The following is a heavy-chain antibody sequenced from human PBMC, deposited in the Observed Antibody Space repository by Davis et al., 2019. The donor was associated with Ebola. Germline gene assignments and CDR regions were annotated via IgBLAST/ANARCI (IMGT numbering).Heavy chain of an antibody. J-gene: IGHJ4*02. CDR3: ARLNRALDY. V-gene: IGHV4-4*07. Sequence: PSETLSLTCTVSGGSIRNSFWSWIRQPAGKGLEWIGRLYSTDSVNYNPSLKSRVTISADKSKNQFSLKLTSVTAADTAVYYCARLNRALDYWGQGALVTVSS. D-gene: IGHD1-14*01. CDR1: GGSIRNSF. CDR2: LYSTDSV.